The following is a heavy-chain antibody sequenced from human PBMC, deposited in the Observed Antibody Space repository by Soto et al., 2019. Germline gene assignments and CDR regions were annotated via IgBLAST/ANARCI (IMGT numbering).Heavy chain of an antibody. D-gene: IGHD6-19*01. Sequence: PSETLSLTCAVYGGSFSGYYWSWIRQPPGKGLEWIGEINHSGSTNYNPSLKSRVTIAVDTSKNQFSLKLSSVTAADTAVYYCARAPRYSSGWFRYFQHWGQGTLVTVSS. V-gene: IGHV4-34*01. CDR1: GGSFSGYY. J-gene: IGHJ1*01. CDR2: INHSGST. CDR3: ARAPRYSSGWFRYFQH.